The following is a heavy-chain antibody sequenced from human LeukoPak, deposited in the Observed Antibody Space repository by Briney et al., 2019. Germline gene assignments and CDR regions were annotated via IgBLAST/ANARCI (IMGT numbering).Heavy chain of an antibody. CDR1: GFTVSSNY. CDR2: IYSGGST. Sequence: GGSLRLSCAASGFTVSSNYMSWVRQAPGKRLEWVSVIYSGGSTYYADSVKGRFTISKDNSKNTLYLQMNSLRAEDTAVYYCARVCSSTSCYYGMDVWGKGTTVTVSS. CDR3: ARVCSSTSCYYGMDV. D-gene: IGHD2-2*01. V-gene: IGHV3-53*01. J-gene: IGHJ6*04.